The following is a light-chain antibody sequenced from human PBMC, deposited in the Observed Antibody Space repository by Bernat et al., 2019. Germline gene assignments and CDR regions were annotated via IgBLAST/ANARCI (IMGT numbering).Light chain of an antibody. V-gene: IGKV1-33*01. CDR1: QDISNY. CDR3: QQYDNLRIT. CDR2: DAS. Sequence: DIQMTQSPSSLSASVGDRVTITCQASQDISNYLNWYQQKPGKAPKLLIYDASNLETGVPSRFSGSGSGTDFPFTLSSLQPEDITTYYCQQYDNLRITFGPGTRLEIK. J-gene: IGKJ5*01.